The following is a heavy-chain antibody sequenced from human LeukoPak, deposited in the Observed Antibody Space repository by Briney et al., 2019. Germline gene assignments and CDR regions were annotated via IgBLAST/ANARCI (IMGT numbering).Heavy chain of an antibody. V-gene: IGHV1-69*05. CDR1: GGTFSSYA. J-gene: IGHJ4*02. Sequence: GSSVKVSCKASGGTFSSYAISWVRQAPGQGLEWMGGIIPIFGTANYAQKFQGRVTITTDESTSTAYMELSSLRSEDTAVYYCARSRAGYSYGSANFDYWGQGTLVTVSS. CDR2: IIPIFGTA. D-gene: IGHD5-18*01. CDR3: ARSRAGYSYGSANFDY.